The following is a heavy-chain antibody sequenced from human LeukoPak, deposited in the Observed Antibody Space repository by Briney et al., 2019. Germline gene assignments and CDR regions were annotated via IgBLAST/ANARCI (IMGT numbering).Heavy chain of an antibody. CDR3: ARDAGYSAYDYYYYMDV. D-gene: IGHD5-12*01. CDR1: GYTFTSYG. V-gene: IGHV1-18*01. CDR2: ISVYNGNT. Sequence: ASVKVSCKSSGYTFTSYGISWVRRAPGQGLEWMGWISVYNGNTDYAQKLQGRVTMTTDTSTSTAYMELRSLRSDDTAVYYCARDAGYSAYDYYYYMDVWGKGTMVTVSS. J-gene: IGHJ6*03.